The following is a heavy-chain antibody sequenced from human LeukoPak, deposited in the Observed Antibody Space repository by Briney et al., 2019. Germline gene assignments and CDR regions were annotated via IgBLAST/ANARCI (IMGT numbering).Heavy chain of an antibody. CDR3: ARPGELGWYFDL. J-gene: IGHJ2*01. D-gene: IGHD7-27*01. CDR2: IYYSGSI. Sequence: SETLSLTCTVSGGSISSYYWSWIRQPPGKGLEWIGYIYYSGSINYNPSLKSRVTISVDTSKNQFSLKLSSVTAADTAVYYCARPGELGWYFDLWGRGTLVTVSS. V-gene: IGHV4-59*08. CDR1: GGSISSYY.